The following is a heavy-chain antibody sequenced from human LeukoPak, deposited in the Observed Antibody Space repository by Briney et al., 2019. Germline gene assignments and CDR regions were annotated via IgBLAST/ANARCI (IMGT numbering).Heavy chain of an antibody. CDR1: GGSFSGYC. D-gene: IGHD3-10*01. Sequence: SETLSLTCAVYGGSFSGYCWSWIRQPPGKGLEWIGEINHSGSTNYNPSLKSRVTISVDTSKNQFSLKLSSVTAADTAVYYCARGRGLLFPWGQGTLVTVSS. CDR3: ARGRGLLFP. CDR2: INHSGST. J-gene: IGHJ5*02. V-gene: IGHV4-34*01.